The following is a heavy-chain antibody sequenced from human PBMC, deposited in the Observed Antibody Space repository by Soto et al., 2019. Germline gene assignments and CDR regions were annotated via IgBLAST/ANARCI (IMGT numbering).Heavy chain of an antibody. CDR3: ASPIIAVAGYYYYGMDV. CDR2: IDPSDSCT. Sequence: GESLKISCKGSGYSFTSYWISWVRQMPGKGLEWMGRIDPSDSCTNYSPSLQGHVTISADKSISTAYLQWSSLKASDTAMYYCASPIIAVAGYYYYGMDVWGQGTTVTVS. D-gene: IGHD6-19*01. V-gene: IGHV5-10-1*01. J-gene: IGHJ6*02. CDR1: GYSFTSYW.